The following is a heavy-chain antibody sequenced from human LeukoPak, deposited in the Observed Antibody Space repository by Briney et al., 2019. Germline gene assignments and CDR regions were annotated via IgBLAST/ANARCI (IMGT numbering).Heavy chain of an antibody. V-gene: IGHV3-20*04. D-gene: IGHD6-19*01. CDR2: INWNGGST. CDR1: GFTFDDYG. J-gene: IGHJ3*02. Sequence: GGSLRLSCAASGFTFDDYGMSWVRQAPGKGLEWVSGINWNGGSTGYADSVKGRFTISRDNAKNSLYLQMNSLRAEDMALYYCAKDRGGYSSGYGAFDIWGQGTMVTVSS. CDR3: AKDRGGYSSGYGAFDI.